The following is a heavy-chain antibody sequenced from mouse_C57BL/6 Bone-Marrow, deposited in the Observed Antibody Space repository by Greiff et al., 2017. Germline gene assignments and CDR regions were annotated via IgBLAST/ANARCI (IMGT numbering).Heavy chain of an antibody. V-gene: IGHV1-62-2*01. J-gene: IGHJ2*01. CDR1: AYTFTEYT. CDR2: FYPGSGSI. D-gene: IGHD1-1*01. Sequence: VQLQQSGAELVKPGASVKLSFKASAYTFTEYTIHWVKQRSGQGFAWIGWFYPGSGSIKYNEKFKDKATLTADKSSSTVYMELSRLTSEDSAVYFCARHEVEVYSYGTFDYWGQGTTLTVSS. CDR3: ARHEVEVYSYGTFDY.